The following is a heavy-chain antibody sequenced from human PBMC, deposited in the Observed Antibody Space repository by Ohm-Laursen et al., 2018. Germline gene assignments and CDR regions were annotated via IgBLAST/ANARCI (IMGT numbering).Heavy chain of an antibody. V-gene: IGHV3-11*04. CDR3: VRDRRGGSIELRA. D-gene: IGHD6-6*01. J-gene: IGHJ4*02. Sequence: GSLRLSCSASGFTFSDYYMSWIRQAPGKGLEWISHISGSGFTIYDADSVKGRFTISRDNAKNSLYLQMNSLRAEDTAMYYCVRDRRGGSIELRAGGQGALVTVSS. CDR2: ISGSGFTI. CDR1: GFTFSDYY.